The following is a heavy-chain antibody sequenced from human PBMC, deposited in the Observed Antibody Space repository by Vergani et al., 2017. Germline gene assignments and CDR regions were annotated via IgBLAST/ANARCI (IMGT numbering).Heavy chain of an antibody. J-gene: IGHJ4*02. CDR3: ATIGYRRWGYYFDY. Sequence: QVQLQESGPGLVKPPGTLSLNCDVSGDPISRNNCWPCVRPPPGKGREGLGEICHTEDTKYSPSLESRDTVSVDESRNVFSLRLNSVTAADTAVYYCATIGYRRWGYYFDYWGQGILVTVSS. CDR2: ICHTEDT. D-gene: IGHD3-16*01. CDR1: GDPISRNNC. V-gene: IGHV4-4*03.